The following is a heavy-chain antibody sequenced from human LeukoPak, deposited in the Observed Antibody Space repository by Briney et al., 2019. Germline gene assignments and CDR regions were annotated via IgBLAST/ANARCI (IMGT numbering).Heavy chain of an antibody. V-gene: IGHV3-7*01. CDR2: IKQDGSEK. J-gene: IGHJ3*02. D-gene: IGHD1-1*01. CDR3: ARAPHRVPDWNPRAFDI. CDR1: GFTFSSYW. Sequence: GGSLGLSCAASGFTFSSYWMSWVRQAPGKGLEWVANIKQDGSEKYYVDSVKGRFTISRDNAKNSLYLQMNSLRAEDTAVYYCARAPHRVPDWNPRAFDIWGQGTMVTVSS.